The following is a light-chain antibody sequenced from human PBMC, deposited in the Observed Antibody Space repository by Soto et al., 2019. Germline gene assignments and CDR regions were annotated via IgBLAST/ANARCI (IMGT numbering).Light chain of an antibody. V-gene: IGKV1-39*01. J-gene: IGKJ1*01. CDR1: QSISSY. Sequence: DIQMTQSPSSLSASVGDRATIPCRASQSISSYLNWYQQKPGKAPKLLIYAASSLQSGVPSRFSGSGSGTDFTLTISSLQPEDFATYYCQQSYSTPPTFGQGTKVDI. CDR2: AAS. CDR3: QQSYSTPPT.